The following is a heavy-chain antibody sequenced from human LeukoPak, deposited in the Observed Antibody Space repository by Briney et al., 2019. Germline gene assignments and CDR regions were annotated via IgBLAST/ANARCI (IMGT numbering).Heavy chain of an antibody. CDR1: GITLSNYG. V-gene: IGHV3-23*01. D-gene: IGHD5-12*01. CDR3: AKGSGYDTDFDY. Sequence: GGSLRLSCAVSGITLSNYGMSWVRQAPGKGLEWVAGISGSGGGTVYADSVKGRFTISRDNSKNTLYLQMNSLRAEDTAVYYCAKGSGYDTDFDYWGQGTLVSVSS. CDR2: ISGSGGGT. J-gene: IGHJ4*02.